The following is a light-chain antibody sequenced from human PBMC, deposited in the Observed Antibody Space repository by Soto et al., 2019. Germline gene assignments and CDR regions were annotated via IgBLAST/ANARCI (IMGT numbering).Light chain of an antibody. CDR2: DVN. V-gene: IGLV2-11*01. CDR3: CSYAGSYTLV. Sequence: QSVLTQPRSVSGSPGQSVTISCTGTSSDVGGYNYVSWYQQHPGKAPKLMICDVNKRPSGVPDRFSGSKSGNTASLTISGLQAEDEADYYCCSYAGSYTLVFGTGTKVTVL. CDR1: SSDVGGYNY. J-gene: IGLJ1*01.